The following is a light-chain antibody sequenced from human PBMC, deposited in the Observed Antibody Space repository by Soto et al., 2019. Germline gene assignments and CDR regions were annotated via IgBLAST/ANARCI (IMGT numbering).Light chain of an antibody. CDR2: EVS. CDR1: SSDVGGYNY. CDR3: GSYASSNTVL. Sequence: QSVLTQPPSASGSPGQSVTISCTGTSSDVGGYNYVSWYQQHPGKAPKLMIYEVSKRPSGVPDRFSGSKSGNTASLTVSGRQAEDEADYYCGSYASSNTVLFGGGAKLTVL. V-gene: IGLV2-8*01. J-gene: IGLJ2*01.